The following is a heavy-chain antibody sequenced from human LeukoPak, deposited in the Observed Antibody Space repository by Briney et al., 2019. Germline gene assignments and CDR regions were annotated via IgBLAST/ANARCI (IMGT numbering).Heavy chain of an antibody. J-gene: IGHJ6*03. V-gene: IGHV4-4*09. D-gene: IGHD5-24*01. CDR1: GGSISSYY. CDR2: IYTSGST. Sequence: SETLSLTCTVSGGSISSYYWSWIRQPPGKGLEWIGYIYTSGSTNYDPSLKSRVTISVDTSKNQVSLKVSSVTAADTAVYYCARAPTKIYYYMDVWGKGTTVTVSS. CDR3: ARAPTKIYYYMDV.